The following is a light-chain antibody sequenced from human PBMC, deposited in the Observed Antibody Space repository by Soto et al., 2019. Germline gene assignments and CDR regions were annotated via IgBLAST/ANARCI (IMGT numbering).Light chain of an antibody. CDR3: SSYTTSTSFIL. CDR1: SSDIGNYDF. Sequence: QSALTQPASVSGSPGQSITISCTGTSSDIGNYDFVSWYQQVPGTAPKAMIYAVSSRPSGVSNRFSGSKSGNTASLTISGLQAEDEAYYYCSSYTTSTSFILFGVGTKLTVL. CDR2: AVS. J-gene: IGLJ2*01. V-gene: IGLV2-14*01.